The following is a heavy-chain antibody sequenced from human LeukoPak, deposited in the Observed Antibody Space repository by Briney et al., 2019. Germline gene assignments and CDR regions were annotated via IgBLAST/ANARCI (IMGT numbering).Heavy chain of an antibody. J-gene: IGHJ6*04. D-gene: IGHD3-10*02. CDR2: ISSSGSTI. Sequence: GGSLRLSCAASGFTFSSCEMNWVRQAPGKGLEWVSYISSSGSTIYYADSVKGRFTISRDNAKNSLYLQMNSLRAEDTAIYYCAELGITMIGGVWGKGTTVTISS. V-gene: IGHV3-48*03. CDR3: AELGITMIGGV. CDR1: GFTFSSCE.